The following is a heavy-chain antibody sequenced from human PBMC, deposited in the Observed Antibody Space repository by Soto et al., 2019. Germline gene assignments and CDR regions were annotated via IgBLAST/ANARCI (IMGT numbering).Heavy chain of an antibody. Sequence: ASVKVSCKASGYTFTSYGISWVRQAPGQGLEWMGWISAYNGNTNYAQKLQGRVTMTTDTSTSTAYMELRSLRSDDTAVYYCARENYCSGGSCYSSYYYYMDVWGQGTTVPVSS. V-gene: IGHV1-18*01. D-gene: IGHD2-15*01. J-gene: IGHJ6*03. CDR3: ARENYCSGGSCYSSYYYYMDV. CDR1: GYTFTSYG. CDR2: ISAYNGNT.